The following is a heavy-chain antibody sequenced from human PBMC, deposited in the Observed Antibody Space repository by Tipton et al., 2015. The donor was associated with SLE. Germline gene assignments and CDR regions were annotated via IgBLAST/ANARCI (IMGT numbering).Heavy chain of an antibody. CDR1: GGSISSHY. D-gene: IGHD3-22*01. CDR3: ARGLRADRSSHFDY. J-gene: IGHJ4*02. V-gene: IGHV4-59*11. CDR2: IAYTGST. Sequence: TLSLTCTVSGGSISSHYWSWNRQSPGRGLEWIGYIAYTGSTDYNPPLRRRVTISADTSKNQLSLKLSSVTAADTAVYYCARGLRADRSSHFDYWGQGTLVTVSS.